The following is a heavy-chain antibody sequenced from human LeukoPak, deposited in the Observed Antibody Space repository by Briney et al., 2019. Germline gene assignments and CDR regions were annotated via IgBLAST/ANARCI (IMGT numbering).Heavy chain of an antibody. D-gene: IGHD6-13*01. V-gene: IGHV3-64D*06. J-gene: IGHJ4*02. CDR1: GFTFSSYA. CDR2: ISSIGGST. Sequence: GSLSLFCSASGFTFSSYAMHWVRQAPGKGLESVSAISSIGGSTYYADSVKGSFTISRDNSKNTLYRKMSGLRAEDTAVNYCVKGWEVAAASLAFDYWGQGALVTVSS. CDR3: VKGWEVAAASLAFDY.